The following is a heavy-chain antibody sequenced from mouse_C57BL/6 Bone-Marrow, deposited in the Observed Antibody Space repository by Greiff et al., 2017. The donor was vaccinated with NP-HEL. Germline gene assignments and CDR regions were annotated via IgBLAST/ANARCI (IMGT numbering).Heavy chain of an antibody. CDR1: GYTFTDHT. J-gene: IGHJ2*01. CDR2: IYPRDGST. Sequence: LQESDAELVKPGASVKISCKVSGYTFTDHTIHWMKQRPEQGLEWIGSIYPRDGSTKYNEKFKGKSTLTADKTSSTTYMQLNSLTSEDSAVYFCAKFITTVVAYYFDYWGQGTTLTVSS. V-gene: IGHV1-78*01. D-gene: IGHD1-1*01. CDR3: AKFITTVVAYYFDY.